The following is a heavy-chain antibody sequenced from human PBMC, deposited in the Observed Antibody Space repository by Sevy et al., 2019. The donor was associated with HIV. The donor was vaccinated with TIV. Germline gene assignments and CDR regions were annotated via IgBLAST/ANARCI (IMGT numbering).Heavy chain of an antibody. CDR2: FSFGCGRI. CDR1: GFTFAKYS. Sequence: GGSLRLSCAASGFTFAKYSISWLRQAPGKGLEWVSTFSFGCGRINYADSVKGRFTISRDDSKNTLYLQMNSLRAEDTATYFCAREGCTQPHDYWVQGTLVTVSS. J-gene: IGHJ4*02. CDR3: AREGCTQPHDY. V-gene: IGHV3-23*01.